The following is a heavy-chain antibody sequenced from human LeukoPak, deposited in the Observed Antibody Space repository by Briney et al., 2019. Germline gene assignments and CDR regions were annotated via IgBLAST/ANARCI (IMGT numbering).Heavy chain of an antibody. CDR1: GYSFTSYW. J-gene: IGHJ4*02. D-gene: IGHD5-24*01. Sequence: GESLKISGKGSGYSFTSYWLGWVRQMPGKGLEWMGIIFPGDSDTRYSPSFQGQVTISSDKSISTAYLQWSSLKASDTAMYYCARQIDGYNSGFDYWGQGTLVTVSS. CDR2: IFPGDSDT. CDR3: ARQIDGYNSGFDY. V-gene: IGHV5-51*01.